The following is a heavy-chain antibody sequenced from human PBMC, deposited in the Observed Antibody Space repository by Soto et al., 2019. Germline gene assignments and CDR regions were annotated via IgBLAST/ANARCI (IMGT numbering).Heavy chain of an antibody. J-gene: IGHJ6*02. CDR2: ISYDGRKK. CDR3: ARSIEVRCAYGMDV. CDR1: GCTFSSYA. D-gene: IGHD2-21*01. V-gene: IGHV3-30-3*01. Sequence: QVQLVESGGGVVQPGRSLRLSCAASGCTFSSYAMHWVRQAPGKGLEWVAGISYDGRKKYYADSVKGRFTISRDNSKYTVYLQMNSLRAANTAVYYCARSIEVRCAYGMDVWGQGTTVTVSS.